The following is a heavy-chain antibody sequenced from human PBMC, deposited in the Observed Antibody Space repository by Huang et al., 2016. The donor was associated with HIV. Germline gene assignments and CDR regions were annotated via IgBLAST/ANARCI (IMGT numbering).Heavy chain of an antibody. D-gene: IGHD3-16*01. Sequence: EVQLVESGGGLVQPGGSLRLSCSASGFSFSSSWMSWVRQAPGKGVEVVANIRGEGGDKAHVDSVKGRFTISRDNAKNSVYLQMDSLGVGDTAVYYCARDQEGALDYWGQGVLVTVSS. CDR1: GFSFSSSW. J-gene: IGHJ4*02. CDR3: ARDQEGALDY. V-gene: IGHV3-7*01. CDR2: IRGEGGDK.